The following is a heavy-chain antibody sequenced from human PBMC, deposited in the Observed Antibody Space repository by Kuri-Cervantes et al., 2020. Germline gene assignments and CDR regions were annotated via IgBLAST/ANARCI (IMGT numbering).Heavy chain of an antibody. J-gene: IGHJ5*02. V-gene: IGHV1-8*02. CDR2: MNPNSGNT. D-gene: IGHD6-19*01. CDR1: GYTFTSYG. CDR3: ARDSSGWYGWFDP. Sequence: ASVKVSCKASGYTFTSYGFNWVRQAPGQGLEWMGWMNPNSGNTGYAQKFQGRVTMTRNTSISTAYMELSSLRSEDTAVYYCARDSSGWYGWFDPWGQGTLVTVSS.